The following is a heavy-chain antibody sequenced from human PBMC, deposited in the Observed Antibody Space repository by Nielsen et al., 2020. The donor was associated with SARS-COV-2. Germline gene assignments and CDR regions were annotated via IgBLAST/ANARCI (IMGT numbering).Heavy chain of an antibody. J-gene: IGHJ1*01. Sequence: SETLSLTCAVYGGSFSGYYWSWIRQPPGKGLEWIGEINHSGSTNYNPSLKSRVTISVDTSKNQFSLKLSSVTAADTAVYYCARGHRYCSSTSCPRRGYFQHWGRGTLVTVSS. D-gene: IGHD2-2*01. CDR1: GGSFSGYY. CDR3: ARGHRYCSSTSCPRRGYFQH. V-gene: IGHV4-34*01. CDR2: INHSGST.